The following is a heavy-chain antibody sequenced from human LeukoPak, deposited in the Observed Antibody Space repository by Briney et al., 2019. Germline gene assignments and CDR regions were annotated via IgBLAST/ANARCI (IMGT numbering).Heavy chain of an antibody. Sequence: SETLSLTCTVSGGSISSYYWSWIRQPPGKGLEWIGYIYYSGSTNYNPSLKSRVTISVDTSKNQFSLKLSSVTAANTAVYYCARVELLGSSGWPFDYWGQGTLVTVSS. CDR1: GGSISSYY. CDR2: IYYSGST. CDR3: ARVELLGSSGWPFDY. J-gene: IGHJ4*02. V-gene: IGHV4-59*01. D-gene: IGHD6-19*01.